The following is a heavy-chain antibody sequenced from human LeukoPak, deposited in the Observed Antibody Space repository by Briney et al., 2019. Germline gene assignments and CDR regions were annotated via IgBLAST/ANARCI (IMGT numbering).Heavy chain of an antibody. V-gene: IGHV1-2*02. CDR3: ARDSSGWYRWFDP. CDR2: INPNSGGT. D-gene: IGHD6-19*01. Sequence: ASVKVSCKASGYTFTGYYMHWVRQAPGQGLEWMGWINPNSGGTNYAQKLQGRVTMTTDTSTSTAYMELRSLRSDDTAVYYCARDSSGWYRWFDPWGQGTLVTVSS. J-gene: IGHJ5*02. CDR1: GYTFTGYY.